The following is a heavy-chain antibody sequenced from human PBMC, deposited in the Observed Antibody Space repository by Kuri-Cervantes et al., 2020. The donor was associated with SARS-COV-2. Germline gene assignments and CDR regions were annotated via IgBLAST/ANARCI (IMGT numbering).Heavy chain of an antibody. V-gene: IGHV3-13*04. Sequence: GGSLRLSCAVSGITFSSYDMHWVRQATGKGLEWVSAIGTAGDTYYPGSVKGRFTISRENAKNSLYLQMNSLRAGDTAVYYCARGPRSRYRYCSSTSCYTWRFDYWGQGTRVTVSS. D-gene: IGHD2-2*02. J-gene: IGHJ4*02. CDR2: IGTAGDT. CDR3: ARGPRSRYRYCSSTSCYTWRFDY. CDR1: GITFSSYD.